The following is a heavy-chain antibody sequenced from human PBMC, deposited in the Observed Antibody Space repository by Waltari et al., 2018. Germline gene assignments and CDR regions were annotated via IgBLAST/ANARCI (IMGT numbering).Heavy chain of an antibody. CDR2: IYHSGST. CDR3: ARITYYYDSTPFDY. D-gene: IGHD3-22*01. Sequence: QVQLQESGPGLVKPSETLSLTCTVSGYSISSGYYWGWIRQPPGKGLEWIGSIYHSGSTNYNPSLKSRVTISVDTSKNQFSLKLSSVTAADTAVYYCARITYYYDSTPFDYWGQGTLVTVSS. CDR1: GYSISSGYY. V-gene: IGHV4-38-2*02. J-gene: IGHJ4*02.